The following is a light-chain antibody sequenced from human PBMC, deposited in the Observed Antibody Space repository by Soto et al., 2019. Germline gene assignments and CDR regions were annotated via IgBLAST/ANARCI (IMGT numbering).Light chain of an antibody. CDR3: QQYGSSLRT. J-gene: IGKJ1*01. CDR1: QSISSY. CDR2: AAS. Sequence: DIQMTPSPSSLSASVRDEVAITGRAGQSISSYLKWYQQKAGKAPKLLIYAASSLQSGVPSRFSASGSGKDFTLTISRLEPEDFAVYYCQQYGSSLRTFGQGTKVDIK. V-gene: IGKV1-39*01.